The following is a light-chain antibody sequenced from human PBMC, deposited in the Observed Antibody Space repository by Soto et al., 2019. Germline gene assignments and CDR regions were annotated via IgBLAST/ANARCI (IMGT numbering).Light chain of an antibody. V-gene: IGKV2-28*01. CDR3: MQALQTPYT. J-gene: IGKJ2*01. CDR2: LGS. Sequence: DIVMTQSPLFLPVTPGEPASISCRSSQSLLHSNGFKYLDWYLQRPGQSPQLLVYLGSNRASGVPDRVSGSGSGSDFTLKISRVEAEDVGVYYCMQALQTPYTFGQGTKLEIK. CDR1: QSLLHSNGFKY.